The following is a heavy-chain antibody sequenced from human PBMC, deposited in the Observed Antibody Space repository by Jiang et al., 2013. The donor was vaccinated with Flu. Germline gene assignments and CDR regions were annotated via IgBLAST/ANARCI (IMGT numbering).Heavy chain of an antibody. CDR1: YW. V-gene: IGHV5-51*01. J-gene: IGHJ6*02. Sequence: YWIGWVRQMPGKAWSGWGSSILVTLIPDTARPSQGQVTISADKSISTAYLQWSSLKASDTAMYYCARKAYGTMDVWGQGTTVTVSS. CDR3: ARKAYGTMDV. CDR2: SILVTLIP. D-gene: IGHD3-10*01.